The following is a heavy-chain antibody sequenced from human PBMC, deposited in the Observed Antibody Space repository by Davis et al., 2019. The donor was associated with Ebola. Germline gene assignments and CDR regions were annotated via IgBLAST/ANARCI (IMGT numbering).Heavy chain of an antibody. CDR3: AKVDSSGYYPYYYYGMDV. CDR1: GYSFSTYS. Sequence: GGSLRLSCAASGYSFSTYSMNWVRQAPGKGLEWVAVISYDGSNKYYADSVKGRFTISRDNSKNTLYLQMNSLRAEDTAVYYCAKVDSSGYYPYYYYGMDVWGQGTTVTVSS. CDR2: ISYDGSNK. D-gene: IGHD3-22*01. V-gene: IGHV3-30*18. J-gene: IGHJ6*02.